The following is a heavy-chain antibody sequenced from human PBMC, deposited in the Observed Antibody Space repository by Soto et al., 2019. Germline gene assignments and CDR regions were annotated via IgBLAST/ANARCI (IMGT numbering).Heavy chain of an antibody. J-gene: IGHJ4*02. D-gene: IGHD3-9*01. Sequence: QLQLQESGPGLVKPSETLSLTCTVSGGSISSSSYYWGWIRQPPGKGLEWIGSIYYSGSTYYNPSLKGRVTISVDTSKSPSSLKLSCVTAEDTAVYYCATLDYDILTGYGSTFDYWGQGTLVTVSS. CDR2: IYYSGST. CDR3: ATLDYDILTGYGSTFDY. CDR1: GGSISSSSYY. V-gene: IGHV4-39*01.